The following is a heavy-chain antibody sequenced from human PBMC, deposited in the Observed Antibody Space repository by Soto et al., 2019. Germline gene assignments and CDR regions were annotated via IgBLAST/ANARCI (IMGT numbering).Heavy chain of an antibody. V-gene: IGHV3-11*01. CDR3: ASDPFYYASAY. Sequence: GGSLRLSCAASGFTFSDHYMTWIRQAPGKGLEWVSKISSGGSTMYYADSVKGRFTVSRDNAKNSVYLQMDSLRAEDTAVYYCASDPFYYASAYWGQGTLVTVS. D-gene: IGHD3-10*01. CDR1: GFTFSDHY. CDR2: ISSGGSTM. J-gene: IGHJ4*02.